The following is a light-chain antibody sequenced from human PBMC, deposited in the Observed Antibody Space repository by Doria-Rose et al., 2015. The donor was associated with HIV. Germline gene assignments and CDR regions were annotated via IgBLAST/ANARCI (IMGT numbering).Light chain of an antibody. CDR3: HQYGTSWT. Sequence: EIVLTQSPGTLSLSPGERATLSCRASQSFSSTCLAWYQQKPGQAPSLLIYDGSTRATGIPDRFSASGSGTDLTLTINRLEPEDFALYYCHQYGTSWTFGQGTKVEI. J-gene: IGKJ1*01. V-gene: IGKV3-20*01. CDR1: QSFSSTC. CDR2: DGS.